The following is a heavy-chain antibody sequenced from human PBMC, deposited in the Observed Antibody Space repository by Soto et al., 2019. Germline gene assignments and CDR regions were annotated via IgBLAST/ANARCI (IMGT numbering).Heavy chain of an antibody. Sequence: QVQLQESGPGLVKPSQTLSLTCTVSGASIRSGGYYWSWIRQHPGKGLEWVGYIYYNGSTYYNPSLKSRVTISVDTSKNQFSLKLSSVTAADTAVYDCAREFREKGLGQLGHYYFDYWGQGTLDTVSS. CDR3: AREFREKGLGQLGHYYFDY. CDR2: IYYNGST. D-gene: IGHD5-18*01. CDR1: GASIRSGGYY. J-gene: IGHJ4*02. V-gene: IGHV4-31*03.